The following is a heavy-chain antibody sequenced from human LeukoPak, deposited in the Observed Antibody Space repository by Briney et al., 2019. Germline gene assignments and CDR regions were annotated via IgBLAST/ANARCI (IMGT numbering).Heavy chain of an antibody. CDR2: MYTSGST. CDR1: GGSISSFS. J-gene: IGHJ5*02. CDR3: AREVSLISSIGDWFDP. Sequence: SETLSLTCTVSGGSISSFSWNWIRQPAEKGLEWIGRMYTSGSTNYNPSLKRRVTMSVDTSKNQFSLKVNSVTAADTAVYYCAREVSLISSIGDWFDPWGQGILVTVSS. V-gene: IGHV4-4*07. D-gene: IGHD6-6*01.